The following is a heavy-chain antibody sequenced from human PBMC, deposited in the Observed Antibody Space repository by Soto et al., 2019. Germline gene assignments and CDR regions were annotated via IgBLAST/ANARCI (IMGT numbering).Heavy chain of an antibody. D-gene: IGHD5-12*01. CDR1: GYTFTSYG. CDR3: ERDPHRDGYALVFDY. J-gene: IGHJ4*02. V-gene: IGHV1-18*01. Sequence: QVQLVQSGAEVKKPGASVKVSCKASGYTFTSYGISWVRQAPGQGLEWMGWISAYNANTQYAQRLQGRVTMTTDTSTSTAYMELRSLRSDDTAVYYCERDPHRDGYALVFDYWGLGTLVTVSS. CDR2: ISAYNANT.